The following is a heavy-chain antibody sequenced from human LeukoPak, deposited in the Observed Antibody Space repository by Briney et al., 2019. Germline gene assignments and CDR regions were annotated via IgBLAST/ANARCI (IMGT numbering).Heavy chain of an antibody. V-gene: IGHV4-59*01. CDR1: GGSISSYY. CDR3: ARAPVYFAEAKGLRYSSSWYLDY. J-gene: IGHJ4*02. D-gene: IGHD6-13*01. CDR2: IYYSGST. Sequence: SETLSLTCTVSGGSISSYYWSWIRQPPGKGLEWSGYIYYSGSTNYNPSLKSRVTISVDTSKNQFSLKLSSVTAADTAVYYCARAPVYFAEAKGLRYSSSWYLDYWGQGTLVTVSS.